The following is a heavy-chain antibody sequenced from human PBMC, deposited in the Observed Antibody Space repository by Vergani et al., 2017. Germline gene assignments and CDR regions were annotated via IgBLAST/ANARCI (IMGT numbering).Heavy chain of an antibody. V-gene: IGHV1-46*01. CDR3: ARDPLNVDTAMVPFDY. CDR2: IDPSGGST. Sequence: QVQLVRSGAEVKKPGASVKVSCKASGYTFTSYYMHWVRQAPGQGLEWMGIIDPSGGSTSYAQKFQGRVTMTRDTSTCTDYMELSSLRSDDTAVYYCARDPLNVDTAMVPFDYWGQGTLVTVSS. J-gene: IGHJ4*02. D-gene: IGHD5-18*01. CDR1: GYTFTSYY.